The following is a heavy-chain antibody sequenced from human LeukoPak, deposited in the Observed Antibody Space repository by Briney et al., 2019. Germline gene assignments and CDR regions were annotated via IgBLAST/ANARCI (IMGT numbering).Heavy chain of an antibody. CDR2: IRYDESDK. CDR3: ATHYYASGNYYNPIFY. Sequence: GGSLRLSCAASGFTFSRYGMHWVRQAPGKGLEWVAFIRYDESDKKYKDSVKGRFTVSKDNSKSTLSLQMHSLRVEDTAVYYCATHYYASGNYYNPIFYWGQGALVTVSS. CDR1: GFTFSRYG. V-gene: IGHV3-30*02. J-gene: IGHJ4*02. D-gene: IGHD3-10*01.